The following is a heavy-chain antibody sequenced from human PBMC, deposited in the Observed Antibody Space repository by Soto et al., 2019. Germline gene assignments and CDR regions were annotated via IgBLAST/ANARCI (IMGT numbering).Heavy chain of an antibody. V-gene: IGHV4-30-2*01. CDR3: ARAVGGYLFDY. J-gene: IGHJ4*02. Sequence: PSETLSLTCAVSGGSISSGGYSWSWIRQPPGKGLEWIGYIYHSGSTYYNPSLKSRVTISVDRSKNQFSLKLSSVTAADTAVYYCARAVGGYLFDYWGQGTLVTVSS. CDR2: IYHSGST. CDR1: GGSISSGGYS. D-gene: IGHD3-22*01.